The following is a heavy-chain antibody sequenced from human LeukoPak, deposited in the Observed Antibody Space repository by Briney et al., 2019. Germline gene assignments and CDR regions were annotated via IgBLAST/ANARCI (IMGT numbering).Heavy chain of an antibody. CDR1: GYTFTGYY. CDR2: INPNSGGT. J-gene: IGHJ3*02. CDR3: ARSALWDDAFDI. V-gene: IGHV1-2*02. Sequence: ASVKVSCKASGYTFTGYYMHWVRQAPGRGLEWMGWINPNSGGTNYAQKFQGRVTMTRDTSISTAYMELSRLRSDDTAVYYCARSALWDDAFDIWGQGTMVTVSS. D-gene: IGHD3-10*01.